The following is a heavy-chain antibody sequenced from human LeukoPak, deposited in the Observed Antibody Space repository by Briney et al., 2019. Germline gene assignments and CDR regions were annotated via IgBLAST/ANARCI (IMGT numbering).Heavy chain of an antibody. J-gene: IGHJ5*02. Sequence: GGSLRLSCAGSAFTFSSYSMNWVRQAPGKGLEWVSSISGSSSDIYYADSVKGRFSISRDNAKNSLYLQMKSLRAEDTAVYYCARDYYLGIVDQWGQGTRVTVSS. CDR1: AFTFSSYS. D-gene: IGHD7-27*01. CDR2: ISGSSSDI. V-gene: IGHV3-21*01. CDR3: ARDYYLGIVDQ.